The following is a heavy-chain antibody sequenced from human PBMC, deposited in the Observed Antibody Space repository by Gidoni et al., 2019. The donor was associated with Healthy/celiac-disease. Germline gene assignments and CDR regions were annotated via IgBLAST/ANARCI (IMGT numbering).Heavy chain of an antibody. CDR3: ARGYCSGGSCYPRFYYYYGMDV. J-gene: IGHJ6*02. CDR1: GYTFTSYY. CDR2: INPSGGST. V-gene: IGHV1-46*03. Sequence: QVQLVQSGAEVKKPGASGKGSCKASGYTFTSYYMHWVRQAPGQGLEWMGIINPSGGSTSYAQKFQGRVTMTRDTSPSTVYMELSSLRSEDTAVYYCARGYCSGGSCYPRFYYYYGMDVWGQGTTVTVSS. D-gene: IGHD2-15*01.